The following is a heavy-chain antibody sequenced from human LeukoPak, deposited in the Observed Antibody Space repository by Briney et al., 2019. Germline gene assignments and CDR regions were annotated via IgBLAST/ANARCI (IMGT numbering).Heavy chain of an antibody. CDR3: ASHKQQLVRLDY. J-gene: IGHJ4*02. D-gene: IGHD6-13*01. CDR1: GGSISSSTYY. V-gene: IGHV4-39*01. CDR2: IYYSGST. Sequence: SETLSLTSTVSGGSISSSTYYWGWIRQPPGKGLEWIGSIYYSGSTYYNPSLKSRVTISVDTSKNQFSLKLSSVTAADTAVYYCASHKQQLVRLDYWGQGTLVTVSS.